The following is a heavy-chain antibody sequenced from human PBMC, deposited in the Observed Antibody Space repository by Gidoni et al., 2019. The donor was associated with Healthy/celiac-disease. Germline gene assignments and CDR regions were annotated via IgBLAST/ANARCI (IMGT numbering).Heavy chain of an antibody. Sequence: QVQLVQSGAEVKKPGASVTVSCKASGYTCTGSYMHWVRQAPGQGLEWMGWINPNSGGTNYAQKLQGRVTMTKDTSISTAYMELSRLRSDDTAVYYCASHTWWYQLPSWIYGSGSYSSLDVWGQGTTVTVSS. J-gene: IGHJ6*02. CDR1: GYTCTGSY. CDR3: ASHTWWYQLPSWIYGSGSYSSLDV. CDR2: INPNSGGT. D-gene: IGHD3-10*01. V-gene: IGHV1-2*02.